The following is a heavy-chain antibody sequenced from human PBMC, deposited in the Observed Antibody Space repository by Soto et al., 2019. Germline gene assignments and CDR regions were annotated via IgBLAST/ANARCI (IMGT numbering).Heavy chain of an antibody. J-gene: IGHJ5*02. Sequence: ASVKVSCKASGYTFTSYGISWVRQAPGQGLEWMGWISAYNGNANYAQKLQGRVTMTTDTSTSTAYMELRSLRSDDTAVYYCARDFGDVVVPAAISWGQGTLVTVSS. CDR3: ARDFGDVVVPAAIS. V-gene: IGHV1-18*01. D-gene: IGHD2-2*01. CDR1: GYTFTSYG. CDR2: ISAYNGNA.